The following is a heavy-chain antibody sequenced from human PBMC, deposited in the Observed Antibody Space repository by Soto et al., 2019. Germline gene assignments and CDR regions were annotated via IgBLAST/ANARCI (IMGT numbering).Heavy chain of an antibody. D-gene: IGHD3-10*01. CDR3: AKDDWYASGGFHGTDV. CDR1: GFIFSNSA. V-gene: IGHV3-23*01. Sequence: EVQLLESGGGLVQPGGSLRISCAASGFIFSNSAMNWVRQAPGKGLEWVSAISGSGGSDYYTDSVKGRFTISRDNSKNTLYLQMNSLRAEDTALYYCAKDDWYASGGFHGTDVWGQGTMVTVSS. J-gene: IGHJ6*02. CDR2: ISGSGGSD.